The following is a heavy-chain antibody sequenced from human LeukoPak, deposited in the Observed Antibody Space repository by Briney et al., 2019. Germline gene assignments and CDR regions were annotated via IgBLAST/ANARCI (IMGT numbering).Heavy chain of an antibody. D-gene: IGHD6-13*01. J-gene: IGHJ6*03. V-gene: IGHV1-8*01. CDR3: ARVSGYSSSWPYYYYYYYMDV. CDR2: MNPNSGNT. CDR1: GYTFTSYD. Sequence: ASVKVSCKASGYTFTSYDINWVRQATGQGLEWMGGMNPNSGNTGYAQKFQGRVTMTRNTSISTAYMELSSLRSEDTAVSYCARVSGYSSSWPYYYYYYYMDVWGKGTTVTISS.